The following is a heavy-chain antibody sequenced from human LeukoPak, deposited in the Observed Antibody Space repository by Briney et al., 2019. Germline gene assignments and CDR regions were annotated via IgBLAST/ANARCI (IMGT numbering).Heavy chain of an antibody. CDR2: IKQDGSEK. J-gene: IGHJ4*02. D-gene: IGHD4-17*01. V-gene: IGHV3-7*03. CDR3: ARDEDDGDYAPWDY. Sequence: PGGSLRLSCAASGFTFSSYWMSWVRRAPGKGLEWVANIKQDGSEKYYVDSVKGRFTISRDNAKNSLYLQMNSLRAEDTAVYYCARDEDDGDYAPWDYWGQGTLVTVSS. CDR1: GFTFSSYW.